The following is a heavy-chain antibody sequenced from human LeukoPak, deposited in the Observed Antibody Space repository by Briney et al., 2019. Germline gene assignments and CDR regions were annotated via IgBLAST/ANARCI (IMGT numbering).Heavy chain of an antibody. CDR3: ATPYSGGYHGLDI. V-gene: IGHV4-39*01. CDR1: GGSISSNKYY. CDR2: IYYSGST. Sequence: SETLSLTCTVSGGSISSNKYYWGWIRQPPGKGLEWLGSIYYSGSTYYNPSLKSRVTISVDTSKNQFSLKLSSVTAADTAVYYRATPYSGGYHGLDIWGQGTMVTVSS. J-gene: IGHJ3*02. D-gene: IGHD1-26*01.